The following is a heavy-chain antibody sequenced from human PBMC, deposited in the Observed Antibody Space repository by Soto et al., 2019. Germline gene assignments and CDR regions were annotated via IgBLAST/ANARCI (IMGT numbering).Heavy chain of an antibody. V-gene: IGHV4-61*01. CDR2: IYYSGST. J-gene: IGHJ4*02. CDR3: ARDLEHFDY. Sequence: TLSLTCTVSGGSVSSGSYYWSWIRQPPGKGLEWIGYIYYSGSTNYNPSLKSRVTISVDTSKNQFSLKLSSVTAADTAVYYCARDLEHFDYWGQGTLVTVSS. D-gene: IGHD3-3*01. CDR1: GGSVSSGSYY.